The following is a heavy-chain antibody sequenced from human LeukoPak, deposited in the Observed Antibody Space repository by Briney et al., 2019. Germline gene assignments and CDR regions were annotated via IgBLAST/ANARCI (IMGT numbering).Heavy chain of an antibody. Sequence: GASVKVSCKASGYTFTSYYMHWVRQAPGQGLEWMGIINPSGGSTSYAQKFQGRVTMTGDMSTSTVYMELSRLRSEDTAVYYCARALAELPNPFDYWGQGTLVTVSS. CDR1: GYTFTSYY. CDR3: ARALAELPNPFDY. D-gene: IGHD1-26*01. J-gene: IGHJ4*02. CDR2: INPSGGST. V-gene: IGHV1-46*01.